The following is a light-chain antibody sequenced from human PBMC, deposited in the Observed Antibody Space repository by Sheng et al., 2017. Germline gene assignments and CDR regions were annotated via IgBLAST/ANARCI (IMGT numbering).Light chain of an antibody. Sequence: QSALTQPRSVSGSLGQSITISCTGTSNDVGSYNYVSWYQQHPGKAPKLMIYEVNKGPSGVPDRFSGSKSGNTASLTISGLQAEDEADYYCCSYAARNTYVFGSGTKVTVL. CDR2: EVN. V-gene: IGLV2-11*01. CDR1: SNDVGSYNY. J-gene: IGLJ1*01. CDR3: CSYAARNTYV.